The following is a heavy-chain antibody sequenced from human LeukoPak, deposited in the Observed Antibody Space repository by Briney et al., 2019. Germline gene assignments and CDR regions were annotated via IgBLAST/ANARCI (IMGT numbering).Heavy chain of an antibody. CDR2: IFHGVAT. J-gene: IGHJ4*02. D-gene: IGHD3-10*01. V-gene: IGHV4-38-2*02. CDR3: ARGSSYLFY. Sequence: SETLSLTCTVSGSSINTPYYWAWIRQPPGEGLEWIGNIFHGVATFYNPSLKSRVTISVDTSKNQFSLKLSSVTAADTAVYYCARGSSYLFYWGQGTLVTVSS. CDR1: GSSINTPYY.